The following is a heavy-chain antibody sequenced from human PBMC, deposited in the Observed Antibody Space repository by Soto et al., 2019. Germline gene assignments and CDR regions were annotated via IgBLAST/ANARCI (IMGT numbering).Heavy chain of an antibody. CDR3: ARPLWRDDYNGGYFDL. CDR1: GFTFSSYA. J-gene: IGHJ2*01. D-gene: IGHD4-4*01. V-gene: IGHV3-30-3*01. CDR2: ISYDGSNK. Sequence: QVQLVESGGGVVQPGRSLRLSCAASGFTFSSYAMHWVRQAPGKGLEWVAVISYDGSNKYYADSVKGRFTISRDNSKNTRYLQMNSLRTEDTAVYYGARPLWRDDYNGGYFDLWGRGTLVTVSS.